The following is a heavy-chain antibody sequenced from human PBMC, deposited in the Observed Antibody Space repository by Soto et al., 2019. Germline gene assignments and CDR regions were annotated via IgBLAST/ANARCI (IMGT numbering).Heavy chain of an antibody. J-gene: IGHJ4*02. CDR2: ISYDGSNK. V-gene: IGHV3-30-3*01. CDR3: ARADFNYYFDY. D-gene: IGHD3-3*01. Sequence: QVQVVESGGGVVQPGRSLRLSCAASGFTFSNYAMHWVRQAPGKGLEWVAVISYDGSNKYYADSVKGRLTISRDNSKNTVYLQLNSLRAEDTAVYFCARADFNYYFDYWGLGTLVTVSS. CDR1: GFTFSNYA.